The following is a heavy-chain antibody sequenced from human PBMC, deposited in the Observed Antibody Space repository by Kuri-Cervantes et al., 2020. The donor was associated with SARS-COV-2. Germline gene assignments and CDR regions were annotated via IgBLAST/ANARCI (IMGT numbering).Heavy chain of an antibody. D-gene: IGHD2-2*02. Sequence: SETLSLTCTVSGGSISSSSYYWGWIRQPPGKGLEWIGSIYYSGSTCYNPSLKSRVTISVDTSKNQFSLKLSSVTAADTAVYYCARGVVVPAAIRGGRWFDPWGQGTLVTVSS. CDR2: IYYSGST. J-gene: IGHJ5*02. CDR1: GGSISSSSYY. CDR3: ARGVVVPAAIRGGRWFDP. V-gene: IGHV4-39*07.